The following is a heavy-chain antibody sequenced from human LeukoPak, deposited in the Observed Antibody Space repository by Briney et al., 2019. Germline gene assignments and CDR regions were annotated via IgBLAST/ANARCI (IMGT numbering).Heavy chain of an antibody. CDR3: ARVGLGYCSSTSCYARSYYYYYYMDV. CDR1: GYTFSNYG. V-gene: IGHV1-18*01. Sequence: ASVEVSCKASGYTFSNYGISWVRQAPGQGLEWVGWIRGDNGNTNYAQKLQGRVTMTTDTSTSTAYMELRSLGSDETAVYYCARVGLGYCSSTSCYARSYYYYYYMDVWGKGTTVTISS. J-gene: IGHJ6*03. D-gene: IGHD2-2*01. CDR2: IRGDNGNT.